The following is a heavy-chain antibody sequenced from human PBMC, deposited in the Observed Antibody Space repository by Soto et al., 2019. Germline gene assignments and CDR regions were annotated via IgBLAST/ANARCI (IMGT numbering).Heavy chain of an antibody. CDR2: INHSGST. Sequence: PSETLSLTCAVYGGSFSGYYWSWIRQPPGKGLEWIGEINHSGSTNYNPSLKSRVTISVDTSKNQFSLKLSSVTAADTAVYYCASDNYGDYSWGQGTLVTVSS. D-gene: IGHD4-17*01. V-gene: IGHV4-34*01. CDR3: ASDNYGDYS. CDR1: GGSFSGYY. J-gene: IGHJ4*02.